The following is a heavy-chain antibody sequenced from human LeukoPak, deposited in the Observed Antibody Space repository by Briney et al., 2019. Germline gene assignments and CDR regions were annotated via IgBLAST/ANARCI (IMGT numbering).Heavy chain of an antibody. CDR2: IKQVGSEK. CDR3: AREERIAARYFDY. J-gene: IGHJ4*02. D-gene: IGHD6-6*01. CDR1: GFTFSSHW. Sequence: GGSLRLSCAAAGFTFSSHWMSWVPQAPGKGLEWVANIKQVGSEKYYVHSLKSRFTISRDNSKNSLYLQMSSLRAEDTAVYYCAREERIAARYFDYWGQGTLVTVSS. V-gene: IGHV3-7*01.